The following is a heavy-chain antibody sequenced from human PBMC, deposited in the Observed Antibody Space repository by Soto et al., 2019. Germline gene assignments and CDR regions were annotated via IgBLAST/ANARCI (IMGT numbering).Heavy chain of an antibody. J-gene: IGHJ4*02. D-gene: IGHD2-15*01. Sequence: QVQLVESGGGVVQPGRSLGLSCAASGFTFSSYGMHWVRQAPGKGLEWVAVISYEGSNKYYADSVKGRFTISRDNSKNTLYLKMNSLRAEDTAVYYCAKDRNIVVVVADSTPVDYWGQGTLVTVSS. CDR3: AKDRNIVVVVADSTPVDY. CDR1: GFTFSSYG. CDR2: ISYEGSNK. V-gene: IGHV3-30*18.